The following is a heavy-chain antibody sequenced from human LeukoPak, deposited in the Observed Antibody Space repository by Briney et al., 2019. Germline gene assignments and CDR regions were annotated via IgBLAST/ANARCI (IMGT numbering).Heavy chain of an antibody. CDR3: ARDHIVVVPAAISGGFDY. J-gene: IGHJ4*02. D-gene: IGHD2-2*02. V-gene: IGHV3-48*01. Sequence: QPGGSLRLSCAASGFTFSDYSMNWVRQAPGKGLEWVSYITTSSSTIYYADSVKGRFTISRDNAKNSLYLQMNSLRAEDTAVYYCARDHIVVVPAAISGGFDYWGQGTLVTVSS. CDR2: ITTSSSTI. CDR1: GFTFSDYS.